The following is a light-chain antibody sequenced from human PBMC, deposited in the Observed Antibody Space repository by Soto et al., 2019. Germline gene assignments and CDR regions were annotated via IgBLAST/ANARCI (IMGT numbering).Light chain of an antibody. CDR1: QTISSW. CDR3: KHYNSYSEA. Sequence: DFEMTQSPSTLSGSVGDRVTITCRASQTISSWLAWYQQEPGKAPKLLIYKASTLKSGVPSRFRGSGSGTEFTLTISSLQPDDFATYYCKHYNSYSEAFRQGTKV. J-gene: IGKJ1*01. V-gene: IGKV1-5*03. CDR2: KAS.